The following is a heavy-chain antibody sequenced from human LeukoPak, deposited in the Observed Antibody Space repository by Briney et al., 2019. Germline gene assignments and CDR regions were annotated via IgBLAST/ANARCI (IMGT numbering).Heavy chain of an antibody. D-gene: IGHD2-15*01. CDR3: ARNKGYCSGGSCRIGHTYYYYYMDV. Sequence: SETLSLTCAVYGGSFSGYYWSWIRQPPGKGLEWIGEINHSGSTNYNPSLKSRVTISVDTSKNQFSLKLSSVTAADTAVYYCARNKGYCSGGSCRIGHTYYYYYMDVWGKGTTVTVSS. V-gene: IGHV4-34*01. J-gene: IGHJ6*03. CDR2: INHSGST. CDR1: GGSFSGYY.